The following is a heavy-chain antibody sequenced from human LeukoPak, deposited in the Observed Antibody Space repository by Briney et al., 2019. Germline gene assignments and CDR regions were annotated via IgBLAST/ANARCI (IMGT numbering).Heavy chain of an antibody. V-gene: IGHV3-21*01. Sequence: GGSLRLSCAASGFTFSSYSMNWVRQAPGKGLEWVSSISSSSYIYYADSVKGRFTISRDNAKNSLYLQMNSLRAEDTAVYYCARDKIVGATYFDYWGQGTLVTVSS. J-gene: IGHJ4*02. CDR3: ARDKIVGATYFDY. D-gene: IGHD1-26*01. CDR1: GFTFSSYS. CDR2: ISSSSYI.